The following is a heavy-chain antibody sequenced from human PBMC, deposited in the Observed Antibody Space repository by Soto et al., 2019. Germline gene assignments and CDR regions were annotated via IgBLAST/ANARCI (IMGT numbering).Heavy chain of an antibody. CDR2: IKTKNDGGTT. V-gene: IGHV3-15*07. CDR1: GFSFKNAW. J-gene: IGHJ4*01. CDR3: TGLWFGEIYNY. Sequence: EVELVESGGGLVKPGGSLTLSCAASGFSFKNAWMNWVRQAPGKGLEWVGRIKTKNDGGTTDYAAFVKGRFTLSRDASESTPYLHMYGLKAEDTGVYFCTGLWFGEIYNYWGQGSLVTVSS. D-gene: IGHD3-10*01.